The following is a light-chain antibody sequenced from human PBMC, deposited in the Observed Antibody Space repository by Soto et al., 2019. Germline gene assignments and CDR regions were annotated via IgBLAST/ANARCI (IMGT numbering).Light chain of an antibody. CDR1: QSVSSN. V-gene: IGKV3-15*01. CDR2: GAS. CDR3: QQYNNWPIT. J-gene: IGKJ5*01. Sequence: EIVMTQSPATLSVSPGERATLSCRASQSVSSNLAWYQQKPGQAPRLLIYGASSRATGIPARFRGSGSGTEFTLTISSLQSEDFAVYYCQQYNNWPITFGQGTRLEI.